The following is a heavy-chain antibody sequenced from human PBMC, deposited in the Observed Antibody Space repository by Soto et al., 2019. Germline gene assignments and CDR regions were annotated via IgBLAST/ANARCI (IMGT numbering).Heavy chain of an antibody. Sequence: ASVKVSCKASGYTFTGYYMHWVRQAPGQGLEWMGLINPNSGATNYAQMFQGRVTITRDTSISTAYMEVTGLTSDDTAVYYCTRARAYSSSSGSDYWGQGTLVTVSS. CDR1: GYTFTGYY. D-gene: IGHD6-6*01. V-gene: IGHV1-2*02. CDR2: INPNSGAT. J-gene: IGHJ4*02. CDR3: TRARAYSSSSGSDY.